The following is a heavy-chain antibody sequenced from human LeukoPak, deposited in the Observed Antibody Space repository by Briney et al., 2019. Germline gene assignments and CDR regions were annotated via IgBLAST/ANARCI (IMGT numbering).Heavy chain of an antibody. J-gene: IGHJ4*02. D-gene: IGHD6-6*01. CDR1: GYTFTSYG. V-gene: IGHV1-18*01. Sequence: ASVKVSCKASGYTFTSYGISWVRQAPGQGLEWMGWISAYNGNTNYAQKLQGRVTMTTDTSTSTAYMELRSLRSDDTAVYYCARDFFGPSYGSSSGRDYWGQGTLVTVSS. CDR2: ISAYNGNT. CDR3: ARDFFGPSYGSSSGRDY.